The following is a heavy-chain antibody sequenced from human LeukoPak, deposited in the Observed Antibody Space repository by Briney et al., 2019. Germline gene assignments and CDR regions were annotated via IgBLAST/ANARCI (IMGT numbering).Heavy chain of an antibody. Sequence: PSETLSLTCTVSGGSMSSSSYYRGWIRQPPGKGLEWIGSIYHSGSTYYNPSLKSRVTISVDTSKNQFSLKLSSVTAADTAVYYCARVTGITMIVVAAFDYWGQGTLVTVSS. CDR2: IYHSGST. V-gene: IGHV4-39*07. J-gene: IGHJ4*02. D-gene: IGHD3-22*01. CDR3: ARVTGITMIVVAAFDY. CDR1: GGSMSSSSYY.